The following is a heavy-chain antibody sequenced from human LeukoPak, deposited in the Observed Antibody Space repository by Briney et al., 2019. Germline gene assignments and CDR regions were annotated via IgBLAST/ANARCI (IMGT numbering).Heavy chain of an antibody. CDR1: GFTFRNYV. CDR2: TSSDLNVK. D-gene: IGHD3-10*01. Sequence: GGSLRLSCAASGFTFRNYVIHWVRQAPGKGLEWVAVTSSDLNVKLYADSVKGRFTISRDNSRSTLYLQMNSLRPEDTDIYYCEREAYYSSGSPPSLYFDYWGQGTLVTVSS. CDR3: EREAYYSSGSPPSLYFDY. V-gene: IGHV3-30-3*01. J-gene: IGHJ4*02.